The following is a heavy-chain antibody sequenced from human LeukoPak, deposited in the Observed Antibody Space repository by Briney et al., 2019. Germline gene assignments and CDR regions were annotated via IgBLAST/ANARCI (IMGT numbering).Heavy chain of an antibody. V-gene: IGHV3-23*01. CDR3: AKSKGYQGGYYDSSGYPYFDY. CDR1: GFTFSSYA. Sequence: PGGSLRLSCAASGFTFSSYAMSWVRQAPGKGLEWVSAIGGSGGSTYYADPVKGRFTISRDNSKNTLYLQMNSLRAEDTAVYYCAKSKGYQGGYYDSSGYPYFDYSGQGTLVTVSS. D-gene: IGHD3-22*01. CDR2: IGGSGGST. J-gene: IGHJ4*02.